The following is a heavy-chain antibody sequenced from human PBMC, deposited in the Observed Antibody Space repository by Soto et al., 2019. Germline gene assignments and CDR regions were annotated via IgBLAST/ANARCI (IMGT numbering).Heavy chain of an antibody. CDR1: GFTFSSYA. D-gene: IGHD7-27*01. Sequence: QVQLVESGGGVVQPGRSLRLSCAASGFTFSSYAMHWVRQAPGKGLEWVAVISYDGSNKYYADSVKGRFTISRDNSKNTLYLQMNSLRAEDTAVYYCARAGAEYYYYGMDVWGQGTTFTVSS. CDR3: ARAGAEYYYYGMDV. CDR2: ISYDGSNK. J-gene: IGHJ6*02. V-gene: IGHV3-30-3*01.